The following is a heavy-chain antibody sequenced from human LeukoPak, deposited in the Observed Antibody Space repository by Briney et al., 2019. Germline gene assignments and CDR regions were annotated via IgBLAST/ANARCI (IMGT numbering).Heavy chain of an antibody. CDR3: ARAPSILRGGHMDV. CDR2: IIPIFGTA. Sequence: ASVKVSCKASGGTFSSYAISWVRQAPGQGLEWMGGIIPIFGTANYAQKFQGRVTITTDESTSTAYMELSSLRSEDTAVYYCARAPSILRGGHMDVWGKGTTVTVSS. V-gene: IGHV1-69*05. J-gene: IGHJ6*03. CDR1: GGTFSSYA. D-gene: IGHD3-10*01.